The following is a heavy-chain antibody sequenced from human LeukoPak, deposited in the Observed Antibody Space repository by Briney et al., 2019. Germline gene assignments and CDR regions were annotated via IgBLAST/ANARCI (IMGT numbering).Heavy chain of an antibody. J-gene: IGHJ5*01. V-gene: IGHV3-30*18. D-gene: IGHD5-24*01. CDR1: GFSFRSYG. CDR3: AKGESITSAWFDS. Sequence: GGSLRLSCAASGFSFRSYGMHWVRQAPGKGLEWVAVISSDEINEYYAESVKGRFTISRDNSKNTLYLQINSLRGEDTAVYYCAKGESITSAWFDSWGQGTLVTVSS. CDR2: ISSDEINE.